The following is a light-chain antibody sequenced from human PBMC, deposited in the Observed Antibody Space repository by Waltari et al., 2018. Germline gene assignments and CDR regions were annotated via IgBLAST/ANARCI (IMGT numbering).Light chain of an antibody. CDR3: QHYVSLPAT. Sequence: EIVLTQSPGTLFLSPGEGATLSCRASQSVSRTLAWYQQTPGQAPRLLIYGASSRATGIPDRFSGSGSGTDFSLTISRLEPDDSAVYFCQHYVSLPATFGQGTKVEIK. J-gene: IGKJ1*01. CDR1: QSVSRT. CDR2: GAS. V-gene: IGKV3-20*01.